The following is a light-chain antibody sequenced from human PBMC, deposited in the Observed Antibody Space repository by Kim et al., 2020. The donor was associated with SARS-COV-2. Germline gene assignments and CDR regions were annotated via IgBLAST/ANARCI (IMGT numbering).Light chain of an antibody. CDR3: LQHSLYPLT. J-gene: IGKJ4*01. Sequence: ASVGDEITITCRAAEDIRKSVVWYQQKPGKAQTRLVFDASTVDIGVPPRFSGSGSGTQFALTINNVQPGDSATYFCLQHSLYPLTFGGGTKVDIK. CDR2: DAS. CDR1: EDIRKS. V-gene: IGKV1-17*02.